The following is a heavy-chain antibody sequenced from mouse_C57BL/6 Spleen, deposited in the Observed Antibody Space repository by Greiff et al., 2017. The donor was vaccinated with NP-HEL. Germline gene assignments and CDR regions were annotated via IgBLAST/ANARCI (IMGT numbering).Heavy chain of an antibody. Sequence: EVQGVESGGGLVKPGGSLKLSCAASGFTFSDYGMHWVRQAPEKGLEWVAYISSGSSTIYYADTVKGRFTISRDNAKNTLFLQMTSLRSEDTAMYYCALYYGYLYYAMDYWGQGTSVTVSS. V-gene: IGHV5-17*01. CDR1: GFTFSDYG. J-gene: IGHJ4*01. CDR3: ALYYGYLYYAMDY. D-gene: IGHD2-2*01. CDR2: ISSGSSTI.